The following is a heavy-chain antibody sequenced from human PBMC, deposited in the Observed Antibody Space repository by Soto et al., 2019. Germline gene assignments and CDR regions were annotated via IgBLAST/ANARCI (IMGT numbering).Heavy chain of an antibody. J-gene: IGHJ4*02. Sequence: EVRLVESGGGLVKPGGSLRLSCAASGFTFSNAWMSWVRQAPGKGLEWVGRIKSKTDGGTTDYAAPVKGRFTISRDDSKNTLYLQMNSLKTEYTAVYYCTTDPSPPVTTFYWGQGTLVTVSS. CDR2: IKSKTDGGTT. CDR3: TTDPSPPVTTFY. CDR1: GFTFSNAW. D-gene: IGHD4-4*01. V-gene: IGHV3-15*01.